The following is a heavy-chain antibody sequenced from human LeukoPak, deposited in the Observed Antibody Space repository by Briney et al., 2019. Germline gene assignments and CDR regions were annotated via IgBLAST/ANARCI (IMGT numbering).Heavy chain of an antibody. J-gene: IGHJ3*02. D-gene: IGHD1-20*01. CDR2: IHNSGST. CDR3: ARHVEYNWNDGEGPAFDI. Sequence: ASQSLSLTCTVSGGSISSGDYYWTWIRQPPGKGLEWIGNIHNSGSTYYNPSLKGRVTMSVDTSKNQFSLKLSSVTAADTAVYYCARHVEYNWNDGEGPAFDIWGQGTMVTVSS. V-gene: IGHV4-30-4*01. CDR1: GGSISSGDYY.